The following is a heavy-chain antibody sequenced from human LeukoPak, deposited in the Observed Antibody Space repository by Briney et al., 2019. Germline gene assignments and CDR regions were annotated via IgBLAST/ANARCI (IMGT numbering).Heavy chain of an antibody. D-gene: IGHD2-15*01. Sequence: SVKVSCKASGGTFSSYAISWVRQAPGQGLEWMGGIIPIFGTANYAQKFQGRVTITADESTSTAYMELSSLRSEDTAVYYCARSKGYCSGGSCYSRYYFDYWGQGTLVTVSS. V-gene: IGHV1-69*13. CDR2: IIPIFGTA. CDR1: GGTFSSYA. J-gene: IGHJ4*02. CDR3: ARSKGYCSGGSCYSRYYFDY.